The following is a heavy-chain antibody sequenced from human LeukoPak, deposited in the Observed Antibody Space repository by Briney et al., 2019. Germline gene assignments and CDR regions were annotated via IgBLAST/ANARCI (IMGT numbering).Heavy chain of an antibody. D-gene: IGHD1-26*01. CDR1: GGSISSYY. V-gene: IGHV4-4*07. J-gene: IGHJ6*02. CDR3: AREGVGARHVLFPAYLYGMDV. CDR2: IYTSGST. Sequence: PSETLSLTCTVSGGSISSYYWSWIRQPAGKGPEWVGRIYTSGSTNYNPSLKSRVTMSVDTSKNQFSLKLSSVTAADTAVYYCAREGVGARHVLFPAYLYGMDVWGQGTTVTVSS.